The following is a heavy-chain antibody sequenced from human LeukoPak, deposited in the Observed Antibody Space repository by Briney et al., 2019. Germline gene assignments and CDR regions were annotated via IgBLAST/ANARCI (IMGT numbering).Heavy chain of an antibody. CDR2: ISGSGGST. CDR1: GFTFSSYA. V-gene: IGHV3-23*01. Sequence: GGSLRLSCAASGFTFSSYAMSWVRQAPGKGLEWVSAISGSGGSTYYADSVKGRFTISRDSSKNTVYLQMNSLRAEDTAVYYCAKDEATIIRGVYLFWGQGTLVTVSS. D-gene: IGHD3-10*01. J-gene: IGHJ4*02. CDR3: AKDEATIIRGVYLF.